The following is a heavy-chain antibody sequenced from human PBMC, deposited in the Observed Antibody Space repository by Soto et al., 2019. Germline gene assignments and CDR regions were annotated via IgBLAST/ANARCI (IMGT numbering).Heavy chain of an antibody. CDR1: GFTFSSYS. J-gene: IGHJ4*02. Sequence: LRLSCAASGFTFSSYSMNWVRQAPGKGLEWVSYISSSSSTIYYADSVKGRFTISRDNAKNSLYLQMNSLRAEDTAVYYCARDLNLGSFEYWGQGTLVTVSS. CDR2: ISSSSSTI. V-gene: IGHV3-48*01. CDR3: ARDLNLGSFEY.